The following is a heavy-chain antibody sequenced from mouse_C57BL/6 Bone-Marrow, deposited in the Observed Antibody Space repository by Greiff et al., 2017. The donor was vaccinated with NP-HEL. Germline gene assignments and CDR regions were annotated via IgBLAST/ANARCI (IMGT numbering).Heavy chain of an antibody. J-gene: IGHJ4*01. CDR1: YTFTDYYM. CDR2: YPGSGNTY. D-gene: IGHD1-1*01. Sequence: VQLKQSGPELVKPGASVKMSCKASGYTFTDYYMHWVKQKPGKGLEWIGEIYPGSGNTYYNEKFKGKATLTADTSSSTAYMQLSSLTSEDSAVYFCARSRRFYAMDYWGQGTSVTVSS. CDR3: RSRRFYAMDY. V-gene: IGHV1-83*01.